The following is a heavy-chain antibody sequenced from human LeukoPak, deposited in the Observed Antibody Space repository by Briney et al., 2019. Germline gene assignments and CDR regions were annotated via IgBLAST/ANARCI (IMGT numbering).Heavy chain of an antibody. V-gene: IGHV1-2*02. D-gene: IGHD3-9*01. CDR3: ARDGGGLNDIHADY. CDR2: INPNSGGT. CDR1: GYTFTGYY. J-gene: IGHJ4*02. Sequence: ASVKVSCKASGYTFTGYYMHWVRQAPGQGLEWMGWINPNSGGTNYAQKFQGRVTMTRDMSISTAYMELSRLRSDDTAVYYCARDGGGLNDIHADYWGQGTLVTVSS.